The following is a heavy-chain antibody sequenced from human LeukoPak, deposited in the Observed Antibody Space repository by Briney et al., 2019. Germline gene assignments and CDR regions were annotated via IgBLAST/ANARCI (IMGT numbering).Heavy chain of an antibody. V-gene: IGHV3-74*01. J-gene: IGHJ4*02. Sequence: PGGSLRLSCAASGFTFDTFWMYWVRQPPGKGLVWVSRINRDGSTTTYADSVKGRFTISRDNAKSTPYLQLSSLRAEDTAVYYCARGYSVGDGGYLEHWGQGALVTVSS. D-gene: IGHD5-18*01. CDR2: INRDGSTT. CDR1: GFTFDTFW. CDR3: ARGYSVGDGGYLEH.